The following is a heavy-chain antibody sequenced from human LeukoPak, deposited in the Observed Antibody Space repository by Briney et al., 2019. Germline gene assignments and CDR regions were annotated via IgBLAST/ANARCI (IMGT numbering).Heavy chain of an antibody. CDR3: ARLHYGGNYGYYYYYMDV. D-gene: IGHD4-23*01. CDR1: GVSISSSSYY. J-gene: IGHJ6*03. V-gene: IGHV4-39*01. CDR2: MYYTGST. Sequence: PSETLSLTCTVSGVSISSSSYYWGWIRQPPGKGLEWIGSMYYTGSTFYNPSLKSRVTISVDTSKNQFSLKLSSVTAADTAVYYCARLHYGGNYGYYYYYMDVWGKGTTVTISS.